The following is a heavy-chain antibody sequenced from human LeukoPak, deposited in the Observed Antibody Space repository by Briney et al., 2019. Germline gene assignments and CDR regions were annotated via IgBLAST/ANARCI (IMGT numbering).Heavy chain of an antibody. J-gene: IGHJ3*02. V-gene: IGHV4-34*01. CDR1: GGSFSGYY. Sequence: SETLSLTCAVYGGSFSGYYWSWIRQPPGKGLEWIGEINHSGSTNYNPSLKSRVTISVDTSKNQFSLKVSSVTAADTAVYYCARRPMDKHAFDIWGQGTMVTVSS. D-gene: IGHD3/OR15-3a*01. CDR2: INHSGST. CDR3: ARRPMDKHAFDI.